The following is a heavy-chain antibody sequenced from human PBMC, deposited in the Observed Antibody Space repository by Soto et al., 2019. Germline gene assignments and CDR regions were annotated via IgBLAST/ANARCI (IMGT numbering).Heavy chain of an antibody. CDR1: GGSLSTYN. V-gene: IGHV4-4*07. CDR3: SRERTYQMSGDDTLDI. CDR2: IYSNGKA. Sequence: QVQLQESGPGLVRPSETLSLTCTASGGSLSTYNWNWVRQAAGQGLEWIGRIYSNGKAYYNPSLKSRVTMSLDTLNNQGSLRLSSVTAADTAKYYCSRERTYQMSGDDTLDIWGLGTMVTVSP. J-gene: IGHJ3*02. D-gene: IGHD2-21*01.